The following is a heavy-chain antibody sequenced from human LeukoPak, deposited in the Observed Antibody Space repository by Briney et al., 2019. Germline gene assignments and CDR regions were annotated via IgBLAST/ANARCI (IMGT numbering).Heavy chain of an antibody. V-gene: IGHV1-69*05. CDR3: VSRLQYSGSYWDHDAFDI. CDR2: IIPIFGTA. Sequence: GASVKVSCKVSGYTLTELSMHWVRQAPGQGLEWMGGIIPIFGTANYAQTFQGRVTITTDESTSTAYMELSSLRSEDTAVYYCVSRLQYSGSYWDHDAFDIWGQGTMVTVSS. J-gene: IGHJ3*02. CDR1: GYTLTELS. D-gene: IGHD1-26*01.